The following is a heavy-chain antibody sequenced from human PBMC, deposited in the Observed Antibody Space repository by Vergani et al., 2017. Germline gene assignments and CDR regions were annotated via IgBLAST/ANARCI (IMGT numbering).Heavy chain of an antibody. V-gene: IGHV3-33*01. Sequence: QVQLVESGGGVVQPGRSLRLSCAASGFTFSSYGMHWVRQAPGKGLEWVAVIWFDGRNKYYADSVKGRFTISRDNSKNTLYLQMNSLRAEDMAVYYCARDSDIIPPSPDCSSGSCYSTLFDYWGQGTLVTVSS. CDR1: GFTFSSYG. CDR3: ARDSDIIPPSPDCSSGSCYSTLFDY. J-gene: IGHJ4*02. D-gene: IGHD2-15*01. CDR2: IWFDGRNK.